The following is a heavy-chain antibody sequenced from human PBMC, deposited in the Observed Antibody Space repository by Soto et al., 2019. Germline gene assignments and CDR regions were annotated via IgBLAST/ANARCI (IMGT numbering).Heavy chain of an antibody. CDR2: IYPGDSDT. CDR3: ARHGQHKAVITTDDAFDI. V-gene: IGHV5-51*01. D-gene: IGHD3-22*01. J-gene: IGHJ3*02. CDR1: GYSFTSYW. Sequence: GESLKISCKGSGYSFTSYWIGWVRQMPGKGLEWMGIIYPGDSDTRYSPSFQGQVTISADKSISTAYLQWSSLKASDTAMYYCARHGQHKAVITTDDAFDIWGQGTIVTVSS.